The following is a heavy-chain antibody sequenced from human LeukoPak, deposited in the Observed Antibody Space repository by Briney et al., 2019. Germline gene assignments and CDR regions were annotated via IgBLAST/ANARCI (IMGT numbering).Heavy chain of an antibody. CDR1: GYTLTELS. V-gene: IGHV1-24*01. Sequence: ASVRVSCKVSGYTLTELSMHWVRQAPGKGLEWMGVFDPEDGETIYAQKFQGRVTITADKSTSTAYMELSSLRSEDTAVYYCARDGCSGGSCYSGYWGQGTLVTVSS. J-gene: IGHJ4*02. CDR3: ARDGCSGGSCYSGY. D-gene: IGHD2-15*01. CDR2: FDPEDGET.